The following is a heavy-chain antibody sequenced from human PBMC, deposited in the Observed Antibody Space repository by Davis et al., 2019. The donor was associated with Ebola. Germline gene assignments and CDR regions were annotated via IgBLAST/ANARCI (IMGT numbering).Heavy chain of an antibody. Sequence: GESLKISCAASGFTFNNAWMTWARQAPGKGLEWVGRIKSKIDGGTTDYAAPVKGRFTISRDDSKNTVSPQMNSLKTEDTATYYCTTDGFQWGQGTLVTVSS. D-gene: IGHD2-2*03. V-gene: IGHV3-15*01. J-gene: IGHJ4*02. CDR2: IKSKIDGGTT. CDR1: GFTFNNAW. CDR3: TTDGFQ.